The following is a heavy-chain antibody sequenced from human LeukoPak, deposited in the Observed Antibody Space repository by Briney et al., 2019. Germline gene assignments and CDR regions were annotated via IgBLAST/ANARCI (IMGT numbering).Heavy chain of an antibody. CDR2: ISGSGRST. V-gene: IGHV3-23*01. CDR1: RFTFSSYV. Sequence: GGSLRLSCAASRFTFSSYVMGWVRQAPGKGLECVSAISGSGRSTYYADPVKGRFTISRDNSKDTLFLQMHSLRPGDTAVYYCVREDTPATANYWGQGTLVTISS. J-gene: IGHJ4*02. D-gene: IGHD2-21*02. CDR3: VREDTPATANY.